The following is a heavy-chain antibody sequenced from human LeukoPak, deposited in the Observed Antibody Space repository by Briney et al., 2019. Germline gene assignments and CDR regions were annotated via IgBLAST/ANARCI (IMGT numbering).Heavy chain of an antibody. V-gene: IGHV3-23*01. CDR3: AKEVNSGYDWDYYYYMDV. J-gene: IGHJ6*03. D-gene: IGHD5-12*01. Sequence: PGGSLRLSCAASGFTFSSYAMSWVRQAPGKGLEWVSAISGSGGSTYYADSVKGRFTISRDNSKNTLYLQMNSLRAEDTAVYYCAKEVNSGYDWDYYYYMDVWSKGTTVTVSS. CDR2: ISGSGGST. CDR1: GFTFSSYA.